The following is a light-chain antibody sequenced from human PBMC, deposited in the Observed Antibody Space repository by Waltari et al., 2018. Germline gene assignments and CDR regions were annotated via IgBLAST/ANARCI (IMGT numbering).Light chain of an antibody. V-gene: IGLV3-19*01. Sequence: SSELTQDPAVSVALGQTVTITCQGASLRTSYASWYQQKSGQAPILVLFGKNKRPSGIPDRVSGYNSETTTSLTITGAQAEDEADYYCSSRDSSASHVLFAGGTKLTVL. J-gene: IGLJ2*01. CDR1: SLRTSY. CDR2: GKN. CDR3: SSRDSSASHVL.